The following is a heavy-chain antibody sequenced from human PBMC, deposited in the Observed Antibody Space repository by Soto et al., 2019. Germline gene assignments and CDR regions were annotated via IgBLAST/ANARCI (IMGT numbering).Heavy chain of an antibody. CDR3: ARDSVQRYCSSTSCSGGMDV. CDR1: GDSVSSNSAA. CDR2: TYYRSKWYN. V-gene: IGHV6-1*01. J-gene: IGHJ6*02. D-gene: IGHD2-2*01. Sequence: SQTLSLTCAISGDSVSSNSAACNWIRQSPSRGLEWLGRTYYRSKWYNDYAVSVKSRITINPDTSKNQFSLQLNSVTPEDTAVYYCARDSVQRYCSSTSCSGGMDVWGQGTTVTVSS.